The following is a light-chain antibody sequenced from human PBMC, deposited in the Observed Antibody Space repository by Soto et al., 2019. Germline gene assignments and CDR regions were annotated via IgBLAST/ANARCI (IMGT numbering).Light chain of an antibody. V-gene: IGLV2-23*01. CDR2: EAS. Sequence: QSVLTQPASVSGSPGQSITISCTGTSSDVGSHILVSWYQQFPGKAPKLIIFEASKRPSGVSNRFSGSKSGSTASLTISGLQAEDEADYYCCSNAAGSTYVFGSGTKVTVL. CDR1: SSDVGSHIL. CDR3: CSNAAGSTYV. J-gene: IGLJ1*01.